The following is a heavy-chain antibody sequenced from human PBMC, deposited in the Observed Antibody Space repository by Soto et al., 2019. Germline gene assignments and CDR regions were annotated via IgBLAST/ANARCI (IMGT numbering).Heavy chain of an antibody. CDR3: ARDRFASSWSYFDY. CDR2: IYSGGST. J-gene: IGHJ4*02. D-gene: IGHD6-13*01. V-gene: IGHV3-66*01. Sequence: GGSLRLSCAASGVPVSSNYMSWVRQAPGKGLEWVSVIYSGGSTYYADSVKGRFTISRDNSKSTLSLQMNSLRAEDTAVYYCARDRFASSWSYFDYWGQGTPVTVSS. CDR1: GVPVSSNY.